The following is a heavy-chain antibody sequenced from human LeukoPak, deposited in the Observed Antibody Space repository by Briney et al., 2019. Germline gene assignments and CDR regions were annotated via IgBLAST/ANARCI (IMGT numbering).Heavy chain of an antibody. Sequence: GGSLRLSCAASGFTFSSDGMHWVRQAPGKGLEWVAVIWNDGSNKYHADSVKGRFTISRDNSKNTLYLQMNSLRAEDTAVYYCAGPVRGIIDYGMDVWGKGTTVTVSS. CDR3: AGPVRGIIDYGMDV. V-gene: IGHV3-33*08. CDR1: GFTFSSDG. D-gene: IGHD3-10*02. CDR2: IWNDGSNK. J-gene: IGHJ6*04.